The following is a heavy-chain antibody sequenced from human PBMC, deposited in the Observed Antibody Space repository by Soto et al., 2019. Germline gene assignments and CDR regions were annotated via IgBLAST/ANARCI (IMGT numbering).Heavy chain of an antibody. CDR1: GYTLTSYG. J-gene: IGHJ3*02. D-gene: IGHD3-22*01. CDR3: ARAGAFYETSGYPWSTFDI. Sequence: QVHLVQSGAEVKKPGASVKVSCKASGYTLTSYGISWVRQAPGQDLQWMGWISAYNGNTNYADKFQGRVTMTTDTSTSTAHMEVRSLRSDDTAVYYCARAGAFYETSGYPWSTFDIWGQGTMVTVSS. V-gene: IGHV1-18*01. CDR2: ISAYNGNT.